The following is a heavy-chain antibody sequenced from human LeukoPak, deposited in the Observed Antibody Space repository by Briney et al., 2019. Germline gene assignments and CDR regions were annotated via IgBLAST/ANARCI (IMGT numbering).Heavy chain of an antibody. CDR2: ISSSGSTI. CDR3: ARSDSFLNG. CDR1: GFTFSSYG. D-gene: IGHD5-18*01. J-gene: IGHJ4*02. V-gene: IGHV3-48*03. Sequence: PGGSLRLSCAASGFTFSSYGMNWVRQAPGKGLEWVSYISSSGSTIYYADSVKGRFTISRDNAKNSLYLQMNSLRADEDTAVYYCARSDSFLNGWGQGTLVTVSS.